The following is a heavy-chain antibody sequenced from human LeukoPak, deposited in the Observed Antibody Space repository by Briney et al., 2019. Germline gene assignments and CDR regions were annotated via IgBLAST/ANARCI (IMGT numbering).Heavy chain of an antibody. V-gene: IGHV4-59*08. CDR2: IYYGGSP. CDR3: ARTVGSSGWTDY. D-gene: IGHD6-19*01. CDR1: GVSISSYY. J-gene: IGHJ4*02. Sequence: SETLSLTCSVSGVSISSYYWSWIRQPPGKGLEWIGYIYYGGSPNYNPSLKSRVTISVDTPKNQFSLKLTSVTAADTAVYFCARTVGSSGWTDYWGQGTLVTVSS.